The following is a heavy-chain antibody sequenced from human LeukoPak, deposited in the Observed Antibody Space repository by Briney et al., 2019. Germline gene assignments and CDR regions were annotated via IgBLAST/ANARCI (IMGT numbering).Heavy chain of an antibody. CDR3: AKLAATLYYYGMDV. Sequence: SCKASGGTFSSYAMSWVRQAPGKGLEWVSAISGSGGSTYYADSVKGRFTISRDNSKNTLYLQMNSLRAEDTAVYYCAKLAATLYYYGMDVWGQGTTVTVSS. J-gene: IGHJ6*02. V-gene: IGHV3-23*01. CDR1: GGTFSSYA. CDR2: ISGSGGST. D-gene: IGHD6-25*01.